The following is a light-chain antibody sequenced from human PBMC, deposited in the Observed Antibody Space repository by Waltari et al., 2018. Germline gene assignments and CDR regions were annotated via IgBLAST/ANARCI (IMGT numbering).Light chain of an antibody. CDR1: QSVGRT. V-gene: IGKV3-20*01. CDR3: QHYVRLPAT. Sequence: EIVLTNPPGTLSLSPGERATLPCRASQSVGRTLAWYQQKPGQAPRLLMYGASSRATGTPDRFSGSGSGTDFSLTISRLEPEDFAVYYCQHYVRLPATFGQGTKVEIK. J-gene: IGKJ1*01. CDR2: GAS.